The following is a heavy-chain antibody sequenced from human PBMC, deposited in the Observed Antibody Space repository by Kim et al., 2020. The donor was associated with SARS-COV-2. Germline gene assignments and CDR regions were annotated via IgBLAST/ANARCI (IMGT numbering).Heavy chain of an antibody. V-gene: IGHV3-30*02. CDR3: AKDRLGAMGGRFIRSAFDY. J-gene: IGHJ4*02. Sequence: GRFTISRDNSQNTLYLQRNSLRAEDTAVYYCAKDRLGAMGGRFIRSAFDYWGQGTQVTVSS. D-gene: IGHD1-26*01.